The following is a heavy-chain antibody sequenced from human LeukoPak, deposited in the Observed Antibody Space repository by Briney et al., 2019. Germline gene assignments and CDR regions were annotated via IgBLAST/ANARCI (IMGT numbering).Heavy chain of an antibody. V-gene: IGHV1-69*05. Sequence: ASVKVSCKASGGTHSSYAISWVRQAPGQGLEWMGRIIPVFGTSIYAQRSQGRLTITTDESTTTAYMELRSLRSEDTAVYYCARGDYFDSSAYFGMIFDYWGQGTLVTVSS. CDR3: ARGDYFDSSAYFGMIFDY. CDR1: GGTHSSYA. D-gene: IGHD3-22*01. CDR2: IIPVFGTS. J-gene: IGHJ4*02.